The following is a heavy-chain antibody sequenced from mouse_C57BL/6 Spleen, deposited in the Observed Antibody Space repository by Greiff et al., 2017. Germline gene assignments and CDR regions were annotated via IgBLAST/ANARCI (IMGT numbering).Heavy chain of an antibody. CDR2: IYPGNSDT. V-gene: IGHV1-5*01. CDR3: TRRGSSPYYFDY. J-gene: IGHJ2*01. Sequence: VQLQQSGTVLARPGASVKMSCKTSGYTFTSYWMHWVKQRPGQGLEWIGAIYPGNSDTSYNPKFKGKAKLTAVTSASTAYLELSSLTNEDSAVYYCTRRGSSPYYFDYWGQGTTLTVSS. CDR1: GYTFTSYW. D-gene: IGHD1-1*01.